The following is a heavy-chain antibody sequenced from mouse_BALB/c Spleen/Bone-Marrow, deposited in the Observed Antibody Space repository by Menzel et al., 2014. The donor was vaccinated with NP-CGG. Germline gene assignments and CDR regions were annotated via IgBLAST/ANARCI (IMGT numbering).Heavy chain of an antibody. V-gene: IGHV14-3*02. CDR1: GFNIKDTY. Sequence: DVKLVESGAELVKPGASVKLSCTASGFNIKDTYMHWVKQRPEQGLEWIGRIDPADGNTKYDPKFQGKATITADTSSNTAYLQLSSLTSEDTAVYYCAGLDLFAYWGQGTLVTVSA. J-gene: IGHJ3*01. CDR3: AGLDLFAY. CDR2: IDPADGNT. D-gene: IGHD3-3*01.